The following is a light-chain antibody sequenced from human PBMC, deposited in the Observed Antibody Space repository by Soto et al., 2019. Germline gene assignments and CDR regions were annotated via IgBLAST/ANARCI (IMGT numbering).Light chain of an antibody. V-gene: IGKV3-11*01. Sequence: EIVLTQSPATLSLSPGERATLSCRASQSVSSYLAWYQQKPGQAPRLLIYDASNRATGIPDRFSGSGSGTDFTLTISRLEPEDVAIYYCQKYNSGPLTFGGGTKVDI. CDR3: QKYNSGPLT. CDR2: DAS. CDR1: QSVSSY. J-gene: IGKJ4*01.